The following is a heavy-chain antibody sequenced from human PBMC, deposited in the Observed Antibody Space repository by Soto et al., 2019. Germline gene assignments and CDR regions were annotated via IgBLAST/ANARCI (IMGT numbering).Heavy chain of an antibody. V-gene: IGHV4-39*01. CDR2: IYYSGST. D-gene: IGHD2-21*02. CDR1: GDSISSRSYY. CDR3: ARQLTSVVTQAYFDV. Sequence: SETLSLTCTVTGDSISSRSYYWGWIRQPPGKGLERIGSIYYSGSTYNNPSLKSRVAMSIDTSKDQFSLKLNPGPAADQGVYFCARQLTSVVTQAYFDVWGPGALVTVSS. J-gene: IGHJ4*02.